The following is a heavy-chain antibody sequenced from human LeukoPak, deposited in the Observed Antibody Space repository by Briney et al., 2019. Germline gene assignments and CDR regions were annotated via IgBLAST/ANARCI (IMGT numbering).Heavy chain of an antibody. J-gene: IGHJ4*02. Sequence: GGSLRLSCAASGFTFGDYDMHWVRQAPGKGLEWVSLIRADGATTRYTDSVKGRFTISRDNSKDSLYLQMNSLRTEDTALYYCARDNSGSYEYWGQGTLVTVSP. V-gene: IGHV3-43*02. CDR1: GFTFGDYD. CDR2: IRADGATT. D-gene: IGHD1-26*01. CDR3: ARDNSGSYEY.